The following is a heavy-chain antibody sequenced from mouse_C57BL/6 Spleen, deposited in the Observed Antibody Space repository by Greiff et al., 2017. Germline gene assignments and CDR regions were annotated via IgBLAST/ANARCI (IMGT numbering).Heavy chain of an antibody. Sequence: QVQLQQPGAELVKPGASVKLSCKASGYTFTSYWMHWVKQRPGQGLEWIGMIHPNSGSTNYNEKFKGKATLTVDKSSSTAYLQLSSLTSEDSAVYSCAREGLGTTVESGGYWGQGTTLTVSS. CDR1: GYTFTSYW. CDR2: IHPNSGST. D-gene: IGHD1-1*01. J-gene: IGHJ2*01. CDR3: AREGLGTTVESGGY. V-gene: IGHV1-64*01.